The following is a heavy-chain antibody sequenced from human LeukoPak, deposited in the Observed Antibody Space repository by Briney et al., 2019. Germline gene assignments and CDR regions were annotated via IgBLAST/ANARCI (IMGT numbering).Heavy chain of an antibody. CDR1: GGSISSGSYY. D-gene: IGHD3-22*01. V-gene: IGHV4-61*02. CDR3: TRGSIAYYYMDV. CDR2: IYTSGST. Sequence: SETLSLTCTVSGGSISSGSYYWSWIRQPAGKGLEWIGRIYTSGSTNYNPSLKSRVTVSIDTSKNQFSLKLSSVTAADTAVYYCTRGSIAYYYMDVWGKGTTVTISS. J-gene: IGHJ6*03.